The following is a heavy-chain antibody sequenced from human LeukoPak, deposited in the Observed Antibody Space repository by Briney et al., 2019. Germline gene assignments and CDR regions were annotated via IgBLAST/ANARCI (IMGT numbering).Heavy chain of an antibody. J-gene: IGHJ4*02. CDR1: GYTFTIYY. D-gene: IGHD2-2*01. V-gene: IGHV1-46*01. CDR3: ARWRKTSWEKFDY. CDR2: INPSGGST. Sequence: ASVKVSFKASGYTFTIYYMQWVRQAPGHGLEWMGLINPSGGSTSYAQKFQGRVTMTRDTSTSTVYMELSSLRSDDTAVYYCARWRKTSWEKFDYWGQGTLVTVSS.